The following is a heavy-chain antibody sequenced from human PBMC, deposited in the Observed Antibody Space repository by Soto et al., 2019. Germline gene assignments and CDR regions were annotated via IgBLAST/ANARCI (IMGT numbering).Heavy chain of an antibody. D-gene: IGHD2-2*01. Sequence: QVQLQQWGAGLLKPSETLSLTCAVYGGSFSGYYWSWIRQPPGKGLEWIGEINHSGSTNYNPSLKSRVTISVDTSKNQFSLKLSSVTAADTAVYYCAREVVVVPAAGSARTTNYFDYWGQGTLVTVSS. CDR3: AREVVVVPAAGSARTTNYFDY. V-gene: IGHV4-34*01. CDR1: GGSFSGYY. J-gene: IGHJ4*02. CDR2: INHSGST.